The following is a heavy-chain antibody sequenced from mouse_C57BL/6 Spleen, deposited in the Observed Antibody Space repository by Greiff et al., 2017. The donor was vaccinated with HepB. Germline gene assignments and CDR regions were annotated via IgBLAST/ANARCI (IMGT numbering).Heavy chain of an antibody. CDR2: IYPRDGST. Sequence: VQLQQSDAELVKPGASVKISCKVSGYTFTDHTIHWMKQRPEQGLEWIGYIYPRDGSTKYNEKFKGKATLNADKSSSTAYMQLNSLTSEDSAVYFCARDFIGYYGSGGAMDYWGQGTSVTVSS. CDR1: GYTFTDHT. D-gene: IGHD1-1*01. CDR3: ARDFIGYYGSGGAMDY. V-gene: IGHV1-78*01. J-gene: IGHJ4*01.